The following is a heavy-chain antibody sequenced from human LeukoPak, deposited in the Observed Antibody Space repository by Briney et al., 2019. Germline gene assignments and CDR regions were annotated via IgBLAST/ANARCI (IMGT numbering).Heavy chain of an antibody. CDR2: IKQDGSEK. Sequence: GGSLRLSCAASRFTFSSYWMSWVRQAPGKGLEWVANIKQDGSEKYYVDSVKGRFTISRDNAKNSLYLQLNSLRAEDTAVYYCAKDSKAARPSGNWFDPWGQGTLVTVSS. J-gene: IGHJ5*02. CDR3: AKDSKAARPSGNWFDP. D-gene: IGHD6-6*01. CDR1: RFTFSSYW. V-gene: IGHV3-7*03.